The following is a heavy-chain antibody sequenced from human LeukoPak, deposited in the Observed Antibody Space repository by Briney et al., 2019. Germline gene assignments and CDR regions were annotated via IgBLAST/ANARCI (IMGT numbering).Heavy chain of an antibody. CDR2: ISGSGGST. J-gene: IGHJ4*02. V-gene: IGHV3-23*01. CDR3: AKDSHYDFWSGYTQYFDY. Sequence: GGSLRLSCAASGFTFSSYAMSWVRQAPGKGLEWVSAISGSGGSTYYADSVKDRFTISRDNSKNTLYLQMNSLRAEDTAVYYCAKDSHYDFWSGYTQYFDYWGQGTLVTVSS. CDR1: GFTFSSYA. D-gene: IGHD3-3*01.